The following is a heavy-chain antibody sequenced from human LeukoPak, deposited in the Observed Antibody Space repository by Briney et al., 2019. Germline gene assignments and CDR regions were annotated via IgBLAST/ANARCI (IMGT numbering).Heavy chain of an antibody. Sequence: ASVKVSCKASGYTFTGYYMLWVRQAPGQGLEWMGWINPNSGGTNYAQKFQGRVTMTRDTSISTAYMELSRLRSDDTAVYYCARDGYCSGGSCRRMRSSHAFDIWGQGTMVTVSS. CDR1: GYTFTGYY. V-gene: IGHV1-2*02. J-gene: IGHJ3*02. CDR2: INPNSGGT. CDR3: ARDGYCSGGSCRRMRSSHAFDI. D-gene: IGHD2-15*01.